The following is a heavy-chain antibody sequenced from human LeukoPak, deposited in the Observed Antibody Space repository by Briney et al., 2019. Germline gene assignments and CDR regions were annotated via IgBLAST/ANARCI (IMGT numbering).Heavy chain of an antibody. CDR2: INPNSGNT. Sequence: ASVQVSCKASEYTFTNYDINWVRQATGQGLEWMGWINPNSGNTGYTQKFQGRVTMTGNTSLSTAYMELTSLKSEDTAVYYCARSLGTYWGKDFLNWFDPWGQGTLVTVSS. CDR3: ARSLGTYWGKDFLNWFDP. V-gene: IGHV1-8*01. D-gene: IGHD3-16*01. J-gene: IGHJ5*02. CDR1: EYTFTNYD.